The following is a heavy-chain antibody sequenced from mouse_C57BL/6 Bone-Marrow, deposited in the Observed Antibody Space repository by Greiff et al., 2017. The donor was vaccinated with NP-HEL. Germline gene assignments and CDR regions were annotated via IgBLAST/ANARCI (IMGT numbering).Heavy chain of an antibody. J-gene: IGHJ2*01. D-gene: IGHD1-1*01. CDR1: GFNITDDY. CDR2: IDPENGDT. Sequence: VQLQQSGAELVRPGASVKLSCTASGFNITDDYMHWVKQRPEQGLEWIGWIDPENGDTEYASKFQGKATITADTSSNTAYLQLSSLTSEDTAVYYCTTEGITTVVFDYWGQGTTLTVSS. CDR3: TTEGITTVVFDY. V-gene: IGHV14-4*01.